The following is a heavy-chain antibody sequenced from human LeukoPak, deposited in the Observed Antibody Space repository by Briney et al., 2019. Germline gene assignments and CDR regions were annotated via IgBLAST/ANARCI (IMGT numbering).Heavy chain of an antibody. CDR3: ARANTYYDILTGYSNYYYYGMDV. CDR2: IYYSGST. J-gene: IGHJ6*02. CDR1: GGSISSSYSY. Sequence: SETLSLTCTVSGGSISSSYSYWGWIRQPPGKGLEWIGYIYYSGSTNYNPSLKSRVTISVDTSKNQFSLKLSSVTAADTAVYYCARANTYYDILTGYSNYYYYGMDVWGQGTTVTVSS. D-gene: IGHD3-9*01. V-gene: IGHV4-61*05.